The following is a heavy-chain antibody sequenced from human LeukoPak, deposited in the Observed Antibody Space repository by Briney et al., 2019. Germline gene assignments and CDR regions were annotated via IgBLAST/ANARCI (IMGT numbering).Heavy chain of an antibody. D-gene: IGHD5-18*01. CDR2: IYHSGST. CDR3: ARSAMVSPFDY. V-gene: IGHV4-30-2*01. CDR1: GGSISSGPYF. Sequence: PSETLSLTCSVSGGSISSGPYFWSWIRQPPGKGLEWIGYIYHSGSTYYNPSLKSRVTISVDRSKNQFSLKLSSVTAADTAVYYCARSAMVSPFDYWGQGTLVTVSS. J-gene: IGHJ4*02.